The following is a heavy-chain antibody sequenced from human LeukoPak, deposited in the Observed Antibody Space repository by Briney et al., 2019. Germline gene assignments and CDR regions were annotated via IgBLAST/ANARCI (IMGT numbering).Heavy chain of an antibody. J-gene: IGHJ6*02. V-gene: IGHV3-30*18. CDR3: AKSSASGNYSYYGMDV. Sequence: GGSLRLSCAASGFTFSSYAMHWVRQAPGKGLEWVAVISYDGSNKYYADSVKGRFTISRDKSENTVYLQMNSLRAADTAVYYCAKSSASGNYSYYGMDVWGQGTTVTLSS. CDR1: GFTFSSYA. D-gene: IGHD3-10*01. CDR2: ISYDGSNK.